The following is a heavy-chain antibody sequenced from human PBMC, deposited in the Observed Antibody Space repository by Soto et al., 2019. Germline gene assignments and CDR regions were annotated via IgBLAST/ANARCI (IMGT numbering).Heavy chain of an antibody. Sequence: SETLSLTCTVSGGSISSYYWSWIRQPPGEGLEWIGYIYYSGSTNYNPSLKSRVTISVDTSKNQFSLKLSSVTAADTAVYYCARSGDDYGDEPFDYWGQGTLVTVSS. CDR1: GGSISSYY. CDR2: IYYSGST. J-gene: IGHJ4*02. V-gene: IGHV4-59*01. CDR3: ARSGDDYGDEPFDY. D-gene: IGHD4-17*01.